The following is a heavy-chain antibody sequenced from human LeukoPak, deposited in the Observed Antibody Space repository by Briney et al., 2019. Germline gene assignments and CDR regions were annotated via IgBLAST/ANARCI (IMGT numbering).Heavy chain of an antibody. J-gene: IGHJ3*02. V-gene: IGHV4-34*01. CDR3: ARVSYCGDDCDAFDI. CDR1: GGSFNGYY. D-gene: IGHD2-21*02. CDR2: IPHRGGT. Sequence: KSSETLSLTCAVYGGSFNGYYWSWVRQPPGKGLEWIGEIPHRGGTNYNPYLKSRGTISADTSKNQFSLKLSSVTAADTAVYYCARVSYCGDDCDAFDIWGQGTMVTVSS.